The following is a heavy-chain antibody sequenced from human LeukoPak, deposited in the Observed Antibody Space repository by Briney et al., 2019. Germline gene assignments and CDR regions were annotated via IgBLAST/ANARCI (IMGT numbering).Heavy chain of an antibody. CDR2: INHSGST. D-gene: IGHD3-22*01. CDR3: ARGLPYYYDSSGSP. J-gene: IGHJ5*02. Sequence: PSETLSLTCAVYGGSFSSYYWSWIRQPPGKGLEWIGEINHSGSTNYNPSLKSRVTISVDTSKNQFSLKLSSVTAADTAVYYCARGLPYYYDSSGSPWGQGTLVTVSS. CDR1: GGSFSSYY. V-gene: IGHV4-34*01.